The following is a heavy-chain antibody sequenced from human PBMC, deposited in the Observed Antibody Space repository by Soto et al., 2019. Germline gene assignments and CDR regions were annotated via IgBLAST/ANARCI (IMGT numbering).Heavy chain of an antibody. CDR3: ASPGGGEMATNPRYDAFDI. J-gene: IGHJ3*02. V-gene: IGHV1-69*02. CDR2: IIPILGIA. D-gene: IGHD3-16*01. CDR1: GGTFSSYT. Sequence: QVQLVQSGAEVKKPGSSVKVSCKASGGTFSSYTISWVRQAPGQGLEWMGRIIPILGIANYAQKFQGRVTITADKSTSTAYMEHSSLRSEDTAVYYCASPGGGEMATNPRYDAFDIWGQGTMVTVSS.